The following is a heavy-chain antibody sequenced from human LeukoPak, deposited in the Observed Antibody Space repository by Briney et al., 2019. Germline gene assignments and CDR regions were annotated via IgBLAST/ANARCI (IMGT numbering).Heavy chain of an antibody. CDR1: GGSISTYY. J-gene: IGHJ4*02. Sequence: SETLSLTCTVSGGSISTYYWGWIRQPPGEGLEWIGSIHYSGNTNYNPSLKSRVTISVDTSKNQFSLKLRSVTAADTAVYYCARHYDYWGQGTLVTVSS. CDR3: ARHYDY. CDR2: IHYSGNT. V-gene: IGHV4-59*08.